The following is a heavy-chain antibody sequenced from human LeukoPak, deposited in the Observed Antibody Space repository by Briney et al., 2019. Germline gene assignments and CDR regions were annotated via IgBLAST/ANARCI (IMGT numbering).Heavy chain of an antibody. CDR1: GGTFSSYA. CDR2: INPDSGGT. V-gene: IGHV1-2*02. Sequence: ASVKVSCKASGGTFSSYAISWVRQAPGQGLEWMGWINPDSGGTNYAQKFRGRVTLTRDTSIYTAYMELSRLRSDDTAVYYCVRDLFFAAAEREGDDYWGQGTLVTVPS. CDR3: VRDLFFAAAEREGDDY. J-gene: IGHJ4*02. D-gene: IGHD6-13*01.